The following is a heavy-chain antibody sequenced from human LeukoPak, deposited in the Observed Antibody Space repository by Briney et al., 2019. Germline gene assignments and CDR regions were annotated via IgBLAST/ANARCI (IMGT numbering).Heavy chain of an antibody. J-gene: IGHJ6*03. Sequence: SETLSLTCTVSGGSISSHYWSWIRQPPGKGLEWIGYIYYSGSTNYNPSLKSRVTISVDTSKNQFSLKLSSVTAADTAVYYCARKTPGTSTYNKYYRDVWGKGTTV. CDR3: ARKTPGTSTYNKYYRDV. D-gene: IGHD1-1*01. V-gene: IGHV4-59*11. CDR1: GGSISSHY. CDR2: IYYSGST.